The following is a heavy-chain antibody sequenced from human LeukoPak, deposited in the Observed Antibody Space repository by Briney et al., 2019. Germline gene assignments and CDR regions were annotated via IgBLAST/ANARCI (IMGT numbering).Heavy chain of an antibody. CDR2: IYNSATT. V-gene: IGHV4-59*02. J-gene: IGHJ4*02. Sequence: SETLSLTCSVSGGSVSGYYWSWIRQSPGKGLEWIAYIYNSATTNYNPSLKSRVTISVDTSKNQFSLKLSSVTAADTAVYYCARGQGGSYYDYWGQGTLVTVSS. D-gene: IGHD3-16*01. CDR1: GGSVSGYY. CDR3: ARGQGGSYYDY.